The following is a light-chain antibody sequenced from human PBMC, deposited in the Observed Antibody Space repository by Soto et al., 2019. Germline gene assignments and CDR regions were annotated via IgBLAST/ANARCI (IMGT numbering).Light chain of an antibody. CDR1: NSDIGAFNY. CDR2: EVN. CDR3: SSYTDISTVI. Sequence: QSVLTHPASVSGSPGQSITISCSGTNSDIGAFNYVSWYQQHPDKAPKLIIYEVNKRPSGVSNRFSGSKSGITASLTISGAQAEDEADYYCSSYTDISTVIFGGGTKVTVL. J-gene: IGLJ2*01. V-gene: IGLV2-14*01.